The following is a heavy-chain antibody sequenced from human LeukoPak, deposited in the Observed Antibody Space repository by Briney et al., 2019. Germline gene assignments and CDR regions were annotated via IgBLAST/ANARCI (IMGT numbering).Heavy chain of an antibody. J-gene: IGHJ4*02. V-gene: IGHV3-23*01. CDR2: ISGGNT. CDR3: AKDEDYGRTHAHY. D-gene: IGHD3-16*01. Sequence: GGSLRLSCTASGFTFSIFAMSWVSQAPGKGLEWVSTISGGNTYYADSVKGRFTISRDNSKNTLYLHMNSLRADDTAIYYCAKDEDYGRTHAHYWGQGTLVTVSS. CDR1: GFTFSIFA.